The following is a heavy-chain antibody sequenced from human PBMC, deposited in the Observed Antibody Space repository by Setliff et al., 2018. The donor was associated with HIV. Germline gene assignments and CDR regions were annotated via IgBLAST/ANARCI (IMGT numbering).Heavy chain of an antibody. J-gene: IGHJ4*02. D-gene: IGHD3-3*01. CDR2: INPSGGST. CDR1: GYSFIGHY. V-gene: IGHV1-46*01. CDR3: ATPDYNFLRGVNVWYFDY. Sequence: ASVKVSCKASGYSFIGHYMHWVRQAPGQGLEWMGIINPSGGSTSYAQKFQGRVTITADKSTSTAYMELSSLRSEDTAVYYCATPDYNFLRGVNVWYFDYWGQGTLVTVSS.